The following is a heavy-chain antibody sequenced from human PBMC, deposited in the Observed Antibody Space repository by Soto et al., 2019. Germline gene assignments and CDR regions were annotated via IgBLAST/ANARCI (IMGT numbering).Heavy chain of an antibody. V-gene: IGHV3-23*01. J-gene: IGHJ4*02. D-gene: IGHD6-13*01. CDR2: ISKSGGGT. CDR3: AKTSSLFDY. CDR1: GFTFSNYA. Sequence: EVQLLESGGGLVQPGGSLRLSCAASGFTFSNYAMSWVRQAPGKGLEWGSSISKSGGGTYYADSVKGGFTISRDNSKNTLYLQMNSLKAEDTAVYSCAKTSSLFDYWGQGTLVTVSS.